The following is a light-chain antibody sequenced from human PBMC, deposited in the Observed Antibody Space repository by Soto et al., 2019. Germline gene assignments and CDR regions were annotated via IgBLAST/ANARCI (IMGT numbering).Light chain of an antibody. Sequence: QSVLTQPPSASGTPGQRVTISCSGSSSNIGSNYVYWYQQLPGTAPKLLIYRNNQRPSGVPDRFSGSKSGTSASLAISGLRAEDGADYYCAAWDDSLSGVVFGGGTQPTVL. CDR3: AAWDDSLSGVV. CDR2: RNN. CDR1: SSNIGSNY. J-gene: IGLJ2*01. V-gene: IGLV1-47*01.